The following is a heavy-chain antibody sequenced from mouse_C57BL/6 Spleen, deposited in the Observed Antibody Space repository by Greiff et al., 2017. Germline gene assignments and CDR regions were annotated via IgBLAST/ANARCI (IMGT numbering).Heavy chain of an antibody. J-gene: IGHJ2*01. CDR2: INPNNGGT. CDR3: ARGPDLDF. CDR1: GYTFTDYY. V-gene: IGHV1-26*01. Sequence: EVQLQQSGPELVKPGASVKISCKASGYTFTDYYMNWVKQSHGKSLEWIGDINPNNGGTSYNQKFKGKATLTVDKTSSPAYMELRSLTSEDSSVYYCARGPDLDFWRRGTTLTVSS.